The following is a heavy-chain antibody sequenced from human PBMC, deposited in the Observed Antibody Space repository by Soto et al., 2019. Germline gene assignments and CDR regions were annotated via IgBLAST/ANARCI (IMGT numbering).Heavy chain of an antibody. CDR3: ARDSYYDFSSGYYAYGMDV. CDR1: GYTFTGYY. Sequence: ASVKVSCKASGYTFTGYYMHWVRQAPGQGLEWMGWINPNSGGTNYAQKFQGRVTMTRDTSISTAYMELSRLRSDDTAVYYCARDSYYDFSSGYYAYGMDVWGQGPMVTVYS. J-gene: IGHJ6*02. V-gene: IGHV1-2*02. CDR2: INPNSGGT. D-gene: IGHD3-3*01.